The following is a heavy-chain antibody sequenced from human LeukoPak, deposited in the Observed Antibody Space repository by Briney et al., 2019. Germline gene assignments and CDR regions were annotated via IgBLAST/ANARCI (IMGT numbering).Heavy chain of an antibody. CDR1: GFTFSSYW. D-gene: IGHD3-3*01. CDR2: IKQDGSEK. CDR3: ARAGTAETGTYYDLWSGYYPNYYFDY. Sequence: GGSLRLSCAASGFTFSSYWMSWVRQAPGKGLEWVANIKQDGSEKYYVDSVKGRFTISRDNAKNSLHLQMNSLRAEYTSVYFCARAGTAETGTYYDLWSGYYPNYYFDYWGQGTLVTVSS. V-gene: IGHV3-7*04. J-gene: IGHJ4*02.